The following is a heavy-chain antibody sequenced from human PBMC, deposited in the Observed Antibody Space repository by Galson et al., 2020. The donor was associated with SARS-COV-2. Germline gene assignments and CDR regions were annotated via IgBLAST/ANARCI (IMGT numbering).Heavy chain of an antibody. CDR2: IFSNDDK. D-gene: IGHD3-16*01. Sequence: KMSGPTLMKPTETLTLTCTVSGFSLTNASMGVSWIRQPPGKALEWLAHIFSNDDKSYTTSLKRRLTISRDISKSQVVLTMTDMNPVDTATYFCVRVLSTHPYCDIITGFAPWGLGSLFTV. J-gene: IGHJ5*02. V-gene: IGHV2-26*01. CDR1: GFSLTNASMG. CDR3: VRVLSTHPYCDIITGFAP.